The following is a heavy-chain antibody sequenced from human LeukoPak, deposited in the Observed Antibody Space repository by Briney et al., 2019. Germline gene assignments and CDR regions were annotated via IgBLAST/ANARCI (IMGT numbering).Heavy chain of an antibody. CDR3: ATDRSYSLDY. CDR1: GFTFSTYW. J-gene: IGHJ4*02. V-gene: IGHV3-74*01. CDR2: INRDGSST. D-gene: IGHD1-26*01. Sequence: GGSLRLSCAASGFTFSTYWMHWARQAPGKGLVWVSRINRDGSSTNYADSVKGRFTISRDNAKNTLYLQMNSLRAEDTAVYYCATDRSYSLDYWGQGTLVTVSS.